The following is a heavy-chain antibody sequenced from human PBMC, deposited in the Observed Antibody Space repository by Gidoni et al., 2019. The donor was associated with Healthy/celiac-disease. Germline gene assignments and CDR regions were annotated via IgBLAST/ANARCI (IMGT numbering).Heavy chain of an antibody. D-gene: IGHD3-10*01. J-gene: IGHJ2*01. CDR3: ARSSVGGLIWYFDL. CDR1: GFTLRSYE. V-gene: IGHV3-48*03. CDR2: ICSSGSTI. Sequence: EVKLVESGGGLVQPGGSLRLSCAASGFTLRSYEMNWVRKAPGKGLEWVSYICSSGSTIYYADSVKGRFTNSRDNAKNSLYLQMNSLRAEDTAVYYCARSSVGGLIWYFDLWGRGTLVTVSS.